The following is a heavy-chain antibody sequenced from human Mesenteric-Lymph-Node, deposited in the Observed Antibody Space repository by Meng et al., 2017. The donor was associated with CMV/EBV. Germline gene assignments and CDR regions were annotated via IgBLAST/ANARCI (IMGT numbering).Heavy chain of an antibody. J-gene: IGHJ6*02. CDR1: GFTFDDYG. Sequence: GGSLRLCCAASGFTFDDYGMSWVRQAPGKGLEWVSGINWNGGSTGYADSVKGRFTISRDNAKNSLYLQMNSLRAEDTALYYCARGGTYDYVWGSYRPVYYYYGMDVWGQGTTVTVSS. CDR3: ARGGTYDYVWGSYRPVYYYYGMDV. D-gene: IGHD3-16*02. V-gene: IGHV3-20*04. CDR2: INWNGGST.